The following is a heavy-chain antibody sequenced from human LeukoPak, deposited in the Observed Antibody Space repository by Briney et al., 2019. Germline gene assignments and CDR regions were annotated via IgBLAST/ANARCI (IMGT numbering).Heavy chain of an antibody. Sequence: GASVKVSCKASGYTFTSYGISWVRQAPGQGLEWMGWISAYNGSTNYAQKLQGRVTMTTDTSTSTAYMELRCLRSDDTAVYYCARQRHYYGSGSLCDYWGQGTLVTVSS. CDR2: ISAYNGST. J-gene: IGHJ4*02. CDR1: GYTFTSYG. V-gene: IGHV1-18*04. D-gene: IGHD3-10*01. CDR3: ARQRHYYGSGSLCDY.